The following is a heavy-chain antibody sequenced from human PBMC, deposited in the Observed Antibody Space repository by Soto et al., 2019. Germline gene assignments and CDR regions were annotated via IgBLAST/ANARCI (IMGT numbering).Heavy chain of an antibody. CDR2: VYDNGRP. CDR3: ARGVGSSPPRY. D-gene: IGHD3-9*01. V-gene: IGHV4-59*01. Sequence: SETLSLTCTVSGGSISVYYWSWIRQSPRQGLEWIGYVYDNGRPYYSPSLKSRVTISADTSKNQISLKLTSATAADTAVYYCARGVGSSPPRYWGQGTLVTVSS. CDR1: GGSISVYY. J-gene: IGHJ4*02.